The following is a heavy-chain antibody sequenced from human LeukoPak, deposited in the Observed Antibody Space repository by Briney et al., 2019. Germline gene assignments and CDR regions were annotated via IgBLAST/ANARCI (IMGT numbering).Heavy chain of an antibody. CDR3: ARDKSIVGAKADLGGSDY. J-gene: IGHJ4*02. CDR2: ILPMFGST. V-gene: IGHV1-69*05. Sequence: GASVKVSCKASGGNVNSHAISWVRQAPGQGLEWMGGILPMFGSTKDAQKFQGRVTISTDESTSTAYMELTSLTSEDTAVYYCARDKSIVGAKADLGGSDYWGQGTLVTVSS. CDR1: GGNVNSHA. D-gene: IGHD1-26*01.